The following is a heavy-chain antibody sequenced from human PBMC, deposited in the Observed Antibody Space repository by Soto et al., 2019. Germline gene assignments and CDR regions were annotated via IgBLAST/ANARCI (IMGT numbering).Heavy chain of an antibody. CDR2: IYPGDSDT. Sequence: GESLKISCKGSGYSFITYWICCLLQMPGEGLEWMGIIYPGDSDTRYRPSLQGQVTISADKSISTAFLQWSSLKASDTAIYYCARSGRNGYYGMDVWGQGTTVTVSS. J-gene: IGHJ6*02. V-gene: IGHV5-51*01. D-gene: IGHD1-26*01. CDR1: GYSFITYW. CDR3: ARSGRNGYYGMDV.